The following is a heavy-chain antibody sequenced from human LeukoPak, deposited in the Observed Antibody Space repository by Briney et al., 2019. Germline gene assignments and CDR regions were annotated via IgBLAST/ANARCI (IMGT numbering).Heavy chain of an antibody. Sequence: PGGSLRLSCAASGLTFSSYSMNWVRQAPGKGLEWVSSISSSSSYIYYADSVKGRFTISRDNAKNSLYLQMNSLRAEDTAVYYCARDGDYYDSSGYYYVDAFDIWGQGTMVTVSS. V-gene: IGHV3-21*01. CDR3: ARDGDYYDSSGYYYVDAFDI. J-gene: IGHJ3*02. D-gene: IGHD3-22*01. CDR1: GLTFSSYS. CDR2: ISSSSSYI.